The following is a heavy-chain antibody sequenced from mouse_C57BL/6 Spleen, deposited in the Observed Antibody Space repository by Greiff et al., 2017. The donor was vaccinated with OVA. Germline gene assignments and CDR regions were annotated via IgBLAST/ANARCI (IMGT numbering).Heavy chain of an antibody. CDR3: AETAQATGFAY. V-gene: IGHV1-26*01. CDR2: INPNNGGT. D-gene: IGHD3-2*02. Sequence: VQLQQSGPELVKPGASVKISCKASGYTFTDYYMNWVKQSHGKSLEWIGDINPNNGGTSYNQKFKGKATLTVDKSSSTAYMELRSLTSEDSAVYYCAETAQATGFAYWGQGTLVTVSA. J-gene: IGHJ3*01. CDR1: GYTFTDYY.